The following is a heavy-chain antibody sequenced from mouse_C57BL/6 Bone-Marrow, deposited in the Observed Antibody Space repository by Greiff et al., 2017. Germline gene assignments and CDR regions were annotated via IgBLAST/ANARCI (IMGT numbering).Heavy chain of an antibody. Sequence: QVQLKESGPGLVQPSQSLSITCTVSGFSLTSYGVHWVRQSPGKGLEWLGVIWSGGSTDYNAAFISRLSISKDNSKSQVFFKMNSLQADDTAIYYCASYDYDGSFAYWGQGTLVTVSA. CDR3: ASYDYDGSFAY. V-gene: IGHV2-2*01. CDR1: GFSLTSYG. J-gene: IGHJ3*01. CDR2: IWSGGST. D-gene: IGHD2-4*01.